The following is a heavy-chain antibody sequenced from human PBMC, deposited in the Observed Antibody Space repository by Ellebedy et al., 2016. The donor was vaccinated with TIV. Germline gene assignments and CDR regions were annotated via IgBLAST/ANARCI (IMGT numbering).Heavy chain of an antibody. J-gene: IGHJ4*02. V-gene: IGHV3-48*03. CDR1: GFTLRSSG. CDR3: AREVGYCSSTSCYYFDS. CDR2: ISSSGYTF. D-gene: IGHD2-2*01. Sequence: PGGSLRLSCAASGFTLRSSGMNWVRQAPGKGLEWVSYISSSGYTFSYADSVKGRFTISRDNARNSLYLQMNSLRAEDTAVYYCAREVGYCSSTSCYYFDSWGQGTLVTVSS.